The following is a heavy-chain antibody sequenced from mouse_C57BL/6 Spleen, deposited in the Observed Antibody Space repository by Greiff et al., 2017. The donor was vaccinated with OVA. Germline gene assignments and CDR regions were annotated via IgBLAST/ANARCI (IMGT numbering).Heavy chain of an antibody. D-gene: IGHD1-1*01. CDR2: IYPGDGDT. CDR3: ARRHYGSSYEDY. J-gene: IGHJ2*01. V-gene: IGHV1-80*01. CDR1: GYAFSSYW. Sequence: QVQLQQSGAELVKPGASVKISCKASGYAFSSYWMNWVKQRPGKGLEWIGQIYPGDGDTNYNGKFKGKATLTADKSSSTAYMQLSSLTSEDSAVYFCARRHYGSSYEDYWGQGTTLTVSS.